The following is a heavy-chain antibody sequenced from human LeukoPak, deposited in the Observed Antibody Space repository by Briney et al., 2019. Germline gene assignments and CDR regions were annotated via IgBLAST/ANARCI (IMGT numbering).Heavy chain of an antibody. CDR1: GYTFSSHG. Sequence: GASVKVSCKTSGYTFSSHGISWVRRAPGQGLEWMGWISTYNGNTNYAQKFKDRVAVTTDAATNTVYMELRSLTSDDTAVYYCARIEEEGDGYSLDYWGRGTLVTVSS. J-gene: IGHJ4*02. D-gene: IGHD5-24*01. CDR2: ISTYNGNT. CDR3: ARIEEEGDGYSLDY. V-gene: IGHV1-18*01.